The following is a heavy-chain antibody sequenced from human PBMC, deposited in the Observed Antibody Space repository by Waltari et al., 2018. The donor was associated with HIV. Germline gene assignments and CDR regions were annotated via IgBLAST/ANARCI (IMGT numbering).Heavy chain of an antibody. CDR2: ITGDGSST. J-gene: IGHJ2*01. Sequence: EVQSLESGGDLVQPGGSLRPSCGASESTFSSLDMHWVRQAPGRGLEWVSVITGDGSSTFYADSVTGRFSISRDNSRNTLYLQMNRLGDDDTAVYYCAKDGGTYTGYFDVWGRGTLVTVSS. D-gene: IGHD1-26*01. V-gene: IGHV3-23*01. CDR3: AKDGGTYTGYFDV. CDR1: ESTFSSLD.